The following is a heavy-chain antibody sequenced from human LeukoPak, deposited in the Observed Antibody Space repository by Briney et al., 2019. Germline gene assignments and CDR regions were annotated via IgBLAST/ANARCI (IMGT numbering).Heavy chain of an antibody. CDR2: INHSGST. D-gene: IGHD2-15*01. J-gene: IGHJ2*01. Sequence: KPSETLSLTCAVYGGSFSGYYWSWIRQPPGKGLEWIGEINHSGSTNYNPSLKSRVIISVDTSKNQFSLKLSSVTAADTAVYYCARGSGGIVVVVAATSWYFDLWGRGTLVTVSS. V-gene: IGHV4-34*01. CDR1: GGSFSGYY. CDR3: ARGSGGIVVVVAATSWYFDL.